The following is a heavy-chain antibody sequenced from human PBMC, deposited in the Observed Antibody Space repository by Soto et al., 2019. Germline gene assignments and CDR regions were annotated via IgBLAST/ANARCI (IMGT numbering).Heavy chain of an antibody. D-gene: IGHD1-26*01. CDR1: GFTFSSYA. CDR2: ISGSGDST. V-gene: IGHV3-23*01. J-gene: IGHJ5*02. CDR3: AKSRSGNYYAWFDP. Sequence: EVQLLESGGGLVQPGGSLRLSCAASGFTFSSYAMSWVRQAPGKGLEWVSAISGSGDSTYDADSVKGRFTISRDNSKNALYLQMNSLRAEDTAVYHCAKSRSGNYYAWFDPWGQGTLVTVSS.